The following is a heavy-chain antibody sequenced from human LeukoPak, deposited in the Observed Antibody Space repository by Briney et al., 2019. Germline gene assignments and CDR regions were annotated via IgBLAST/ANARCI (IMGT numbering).Heavy chain of an antibody. J-gene: IGHJ4*02. CDR1: GFTFSSYS. CDR2: ISSSSSYI. CDR3: ARGPLYDFWSGYYSGGFDY. D-gene: IGHD3-3*01. V-gene: IGHV3-21*01. Sequence: PGGSLRLSCAASGFTFSSYSMNWVRQAPGKGLGWVSSISSSSSYIYYADSVKGRFTISRDNAKNSLYLQMNSLRAEDTAVYYCARGPLYDFWSGYYSGGFDYWGQGTLVTVSS.